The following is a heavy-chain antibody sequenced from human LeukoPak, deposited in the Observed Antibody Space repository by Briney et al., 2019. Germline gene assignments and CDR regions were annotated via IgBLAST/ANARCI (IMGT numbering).Heavy chain of an antibody. CDR1: GFTFSSYS. J-gene: IGHJ6*03. Sequence: PGGSVTLFCAVSGFTFSSYSMKWVRQAPGKGLEWVSSISSSSSYIYYADSVKGRFTISRDNAKNSLYLKMNSVRAEGTAVYYCAKDDIVVVPSAQGSYYYYYYMDVCGKGTTVTVSS. D-gene: IGHD2-2*01. CDR2: ISSSSSYI. V-gene: IGHV3-21*01. CDR3: AKDDIVVVPSAQGSYYYYYYMDV.